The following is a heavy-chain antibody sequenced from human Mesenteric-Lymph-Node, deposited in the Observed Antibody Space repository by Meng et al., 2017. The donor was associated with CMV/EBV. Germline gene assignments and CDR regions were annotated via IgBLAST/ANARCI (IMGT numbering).Heavy chain of an antibody. J-gene: IGHJ5*02. CDR2: IWYDGSNK. V-gene: IGHV3-33*06. CDR1: GLTFISYG. Sequence: AGLTFISYGMPWFRPAPGKGLELVAVIWYDGSNKYYAASVKGRFTISRDNSKNTLYLQMNSLRAEDTAVYYCAKDRGVAARANWFDPWGQGTLVTVSS. D-gene: IGHD6-6*01. CDR3: AKDRGVAARANWFDP.